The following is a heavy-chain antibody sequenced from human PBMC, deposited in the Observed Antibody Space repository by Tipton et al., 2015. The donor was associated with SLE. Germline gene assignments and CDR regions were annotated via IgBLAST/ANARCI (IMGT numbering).Heavy chain of an antibody. V-gene: IGHV4-38-2*01. CDR2: TNPSGNT. CDR3: ARGAKERITLVRVRPYYFDY. D-gene: IGHD1-20*01. J-gene: IGHJ4*01. Sequence: TLSLTCVVSGYSISSAYSWGWIRQPPGKGLEWTGQTNPSGNTNYNPSLKSRVTISVDTSNNQLSLKLTSVTAADTAVYYCARGAKERITLVRVRPYYFDYWGQGSLVTVSS. CDR1: GYSISSAYS.